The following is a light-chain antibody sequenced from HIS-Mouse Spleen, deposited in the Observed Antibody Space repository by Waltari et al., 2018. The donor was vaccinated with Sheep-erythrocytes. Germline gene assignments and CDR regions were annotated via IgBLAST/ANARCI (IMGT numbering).Light chain of an antibody. CDR1: SRDVAGYNY. J-gene: IGLJ1*01. CDR2: DVS. V-gene: IGLV2-11*01. Sequence: QSALTQPRSVSGSPGQSVTISCTGTSRDVAGYNYVSWYQQHPGKAPKLMIYDVSKRPSGVPDRFSGSKSGNTASLTISGLQAEDEADYYCCSYAGSYNHVFATGTKVTVL. CDR3: CSYAGSYNHV.